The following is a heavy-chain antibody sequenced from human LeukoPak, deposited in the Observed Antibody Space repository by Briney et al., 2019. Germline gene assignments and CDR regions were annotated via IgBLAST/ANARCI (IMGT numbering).Heavy chain of an antibody. Sequence: SVKVSCKASGGAFSSYATSWVRQAPGQGLEWMGGIIPIFGTASYAQKFQGRVTITADESTSTAYMELSSLRSEDTAVYYCARSAPICVVVPAATDRCYYYGMDVWGKGTTVTVSS. CDR3: ARSAPICVVVPAATDRCYYYGMDV. CDR1: GGAFSSYA. J-gene: IGHJ6*04. D-gene: IGHD2-2*01. CDR2: IIPIFGTA. V-gene: IGHV1-69*01.